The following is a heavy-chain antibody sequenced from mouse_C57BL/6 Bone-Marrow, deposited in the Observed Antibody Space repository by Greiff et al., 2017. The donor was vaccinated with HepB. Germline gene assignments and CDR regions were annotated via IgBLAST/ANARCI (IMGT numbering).Heavy chain of an antibody. CDR1: GFNIKNTY. CDR2: IDPANGNT. CDR3: AGIYYYGSSYFDY. D-gene: IGHD1-1*01. V-gene: IGHV14-3*01. J-gene: IGHJ2*01. Sequence: VQLQQSVAELVRPGASVKLSCTASGFNIKNTYMHWVKQRPEQGLEWIGRIDPANGNTKYAPKFQGKATITADNSTNTAYLQLSSLTSEDTAIYYCAGIYYYGSSYFDYWGQGTTLTVAS.